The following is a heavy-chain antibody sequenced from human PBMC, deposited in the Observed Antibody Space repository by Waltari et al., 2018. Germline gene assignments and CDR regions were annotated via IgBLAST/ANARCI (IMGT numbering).Heavy chain of an antibody. Sequence: QVQLQQWGAGLLKPSETLSLTCAVYGGSFSGYYWSWIRQPPGKGLEWIGEINHSGSTNYNPSLKRRVTISVDTSKNQFSLKLSSVTAADTAVYYCARGKLVFGVVMIQSFDACDIWGQGIMVTVSS. D-gene: IGHD3-3*01. CDR3: ARGKLVFGVVMIQSFDACDI. V-gene: IGHV4-34*01. J-gene: IGHJ3*02. CDR1: GGSFSGYY. CDR2: INHSGST.